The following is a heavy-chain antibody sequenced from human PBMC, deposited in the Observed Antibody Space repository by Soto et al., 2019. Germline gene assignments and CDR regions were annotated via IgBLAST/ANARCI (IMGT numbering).Heavy chain of an antibody. CDR3: ARGSDYDFYYYYGMDV. V-gene: IGHV4-34*01. CDR2: INHSGST. CDR1: GGSFSGYY. Sequence: PSETLSLTCAVYGGSFSGYYWSWIRQPPGKGLEWIGEINHSGSTNHNPSLKSRVTISVDTSKNQFSLKLSSVTAADTAVYYCARGSDYDFYYYYGMDVWGQGTTVTVSS. D-gene: IGHD3-10*01. J-gene: IGHJ6*02.